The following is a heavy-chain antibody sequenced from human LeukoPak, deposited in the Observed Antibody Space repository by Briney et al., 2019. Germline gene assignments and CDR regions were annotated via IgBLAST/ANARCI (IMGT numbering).Heavy chain of an antibody. D-gene: IGHD5-12*01. J-gene: IGHJ5*02. CDR3: ARGVVPGDIDWFDP. CDR1: GFTFSSYS. Sequence: GGSLRLSCAASGFTFSSYSMNWVRQAPGKGLEWVAFIRYDGSNKYYADSVKGRFTISRDNSKNTLYLQMNSLRADDTAVYYCARGVVPGDIDWFDPWGQGTLVTVSS. V-gene: IGHV3-30*02. CDR2: IRYDGSNK.